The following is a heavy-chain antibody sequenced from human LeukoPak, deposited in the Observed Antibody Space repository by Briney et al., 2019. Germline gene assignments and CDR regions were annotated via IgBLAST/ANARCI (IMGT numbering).Heavy chain of an antibody. CDR2: IIPIFGTA. V-gene: IGHV1-69*01. Sequence: SVKVSCKASGGTFSSYAISWVRQAPGQGLEWMGGIIPIFGTANYAQKFQGRVTITAGESTSTAYMELSSLRSEDTAVYYCARTYSSGWYLNDAFDIWGQGTMVTVSS. CDR1: GGTFSSYA. J-gene: IGHJ3*02. CDR3: ARTYSSGWYLNDAFDI. D-gene: IGHD6-19*01.